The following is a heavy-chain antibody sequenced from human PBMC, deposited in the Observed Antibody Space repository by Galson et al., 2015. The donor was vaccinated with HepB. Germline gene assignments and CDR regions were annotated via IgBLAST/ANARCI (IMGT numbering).Heavy chain of an antibody. CDR1: GDSVSRNSAA. J-gene: IGHJ4*02. CDR2: TYYRSKWYH. V-gene: IGHV6-1*01. CDR3: ARDYYGSGSSLYFFDY. D-gene: IGHD3-10*01. Sequence: CAISGDSVSRNSAAWNWIRQSPSRGLEWLGRTYYRSKWYHDHAVSVKSRITINPATSKNQFSLQLKSVTPEDTAVYYCARDYYGSGSSLYFFDYWGQGTLVTVSS.